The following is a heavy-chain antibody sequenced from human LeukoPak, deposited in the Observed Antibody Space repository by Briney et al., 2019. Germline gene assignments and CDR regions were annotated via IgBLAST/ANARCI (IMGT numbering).Heavy chain of an antibody. Sequence: ASVKVSCKASGYTFNTFSIAWVRQAPGQGLEWMGWINANNGKTHYAQKFHDRVTMTTDTSTNTAYLELRGLKSDDTAMCYCSRDSTFGAVVDFNFWGQGTLVTVSS. J-gene: IGHJ4*02. CDR3: SRDSTFGAVVDFNF. D-gene: IGHD3-16*02. CDR1: GYTFNTFS. V-gene: IGHV1-18*01. CDR2: INANNGKT.